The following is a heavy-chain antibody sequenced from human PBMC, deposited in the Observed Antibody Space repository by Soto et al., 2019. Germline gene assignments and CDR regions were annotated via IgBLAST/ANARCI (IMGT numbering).Heavy chain of an antibody. D-gene: IGHD2-2*01. Sequence: SETLSLTCAVYGGSFSGYYWSWIRQPPGKGLEWIGEINHSGSTNYNPSLKSRVTISVDTSKNQFSLKLSAVTAADTAVYYCASINNCSSNSCYDPRFDYWGQGTLVTVSS. CDR3: ASINNCSSNSCYDPRFDY. J-gene: IGHJ4*02. CDR1: GGSFSGYY. V-gene: IGHV4-34*01. CDR2: INHSGST.